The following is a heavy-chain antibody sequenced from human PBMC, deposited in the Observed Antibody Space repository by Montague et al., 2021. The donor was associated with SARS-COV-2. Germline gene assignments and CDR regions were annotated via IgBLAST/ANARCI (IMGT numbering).Heavy chain of an antibody. CDR2: IDYTGST. D-gene: IGHD3-22*01. V-gene: IGHV4-39*07. J-gene: IGHJ6*02. CDR1: GGSISSSSYY. Sequence: SETLSLTCTVSGGSISSSSYYWGWIRQPPGKGLEWIGRIDYTGSTYYKPSLKSLVTISVDTSRNQFSLKLSSVTAADTAVYYCARDTRIAMLVVVTRYGLDVWGQGTTVTVSS. CDR3: ARDTRIAMLVVVTRYGLDV.